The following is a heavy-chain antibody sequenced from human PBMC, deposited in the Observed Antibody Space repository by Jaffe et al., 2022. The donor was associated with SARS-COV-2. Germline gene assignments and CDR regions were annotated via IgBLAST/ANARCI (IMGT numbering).Heavy chain of an antibody. J-gene: IGHJ3*02. CDR2: IKQDGSEK. V-gene: IGHV3-7*01. CDR1: GFTFSSNW. D-gene: IGHD6-25*01. Sequence: EVQLVESGGDLVQPGGSLRLVCAASGFTFSSNWMTWVRQTPGKGLEWVAGIKQDGSEKYYVDSVKGRLTISRDNAKNSLYLIMNSLRAEDTALYYCARGRAGAFDIWGQGTMVTVSS. CDR3: ARGRAGAFDI.